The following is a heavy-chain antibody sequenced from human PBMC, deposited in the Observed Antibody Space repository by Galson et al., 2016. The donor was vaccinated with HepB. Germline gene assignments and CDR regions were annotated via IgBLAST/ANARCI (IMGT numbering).Heavy chain of an antibody. CDR3: AKVGDGYNAYYFDY. Sequence: SLRLSCAASGFTFSSYPMSWVRQAPGKGLEWVSGISWNSGTKDYADSVKGRFAISRDNAKSSLYLQMNSLRAEDTALYYCAKVGDGYNAYYFDYWGPGTLVTVSS. CDR2: ISWNSGTK. J-gene: IGHJ4*02. CDR1: GFTFSSYP. V-gene: IGHV3-9*01. D-gene: IGHD5-24*01.